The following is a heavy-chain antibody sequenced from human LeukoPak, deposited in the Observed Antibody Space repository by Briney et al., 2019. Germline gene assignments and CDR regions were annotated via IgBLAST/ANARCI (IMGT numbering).Heavy chain of an antibody. D-gene: IGHD5-12*01. CDR2: INHSGST. Sequence: SETLSLTCAVYGGSFSGYYWSWIRQPPGKGLEWIGEINHSGSTNYNPSLKSRATISVDTSKNQFSLKLSSVTAADTAVYYCARGLIVATTNDYFDYWGQGTLVTVSS. V-gene: IGHV4-34*01. J-gene: IGHJ4*02. CDR1: GGSFSGYY. CDR3: ARGLIVATTNDYFDY.